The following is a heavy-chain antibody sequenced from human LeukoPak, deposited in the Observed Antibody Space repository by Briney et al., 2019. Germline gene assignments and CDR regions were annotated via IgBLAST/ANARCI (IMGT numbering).Heavy chain of an antibody. Sequence: SVKVSCKASGGTFSSYAISWVRQAPGQRLQWMGRIIPILGVANYAQKLQGRVTITADKSMSTAYMEFSSLRSEDTAVYYCARGSSSEGWFDPWGQGTLVTVSS. CDR1: GGTFSSYA. CDR2: IIPILGVA. J-gene: IGHJ5*02. D-gene: IGHD6-6*01. V-gene: IGHV1-69*04. CDR3: ARGSSSEGWFDP.